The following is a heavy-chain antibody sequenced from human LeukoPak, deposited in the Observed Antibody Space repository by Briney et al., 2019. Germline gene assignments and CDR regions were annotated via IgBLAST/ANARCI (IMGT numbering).Heavy chain of an antibody. V-gene: IGHV1-2*02. J-gene: IGHJ4*02. CDR1: GYTFNDYY. CDR2: ISLNSGGT. CDR3: ARRSSGYSGYDYAY. D-gene: IGHD5-12*01. Sequence: AGSVKVSCKASGYTFNDYYMHWMRQAPGQGLEWMGWISLNSGGTNYAQKFQGRVTMTRDTSISTVYMELSRLTSDDTAVYYCARRSSGYSGYDYAYWGQGTLVTVSS.